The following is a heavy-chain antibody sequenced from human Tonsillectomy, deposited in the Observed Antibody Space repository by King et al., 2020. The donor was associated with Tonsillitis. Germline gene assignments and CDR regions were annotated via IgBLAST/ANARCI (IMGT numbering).Heavy chain of an antibody. CDR2: IKSKTDGGTT. D-gene: IGHD1-26*01. CDR1: GFTFSNVW. Sequence: VQLVESGGGLVKPGGSLRLSCASSGFTFSNVWMSWVRQAPGKGLEWVGRIKSKTDGGTTDYGAPVKGRFTISRDDSKNTLYMQMNSLKTEDTAMYYCTTGLYSGSYYPDDAFDIWGQGTMVTVSS. V-gene: IGHV3-15*01. CDR3: TTGLYSGSYYPDDAFDI. J-gene: IGHJ3*02.